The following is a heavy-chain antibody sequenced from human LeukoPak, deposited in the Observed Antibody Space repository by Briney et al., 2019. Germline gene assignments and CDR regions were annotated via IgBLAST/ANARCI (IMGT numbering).Heavy chain of an antibody. CDR3: AKAGIYDYVWGSYLVD. Sequence: GGTLRLSCAASGYTFSTSGMSWVRQAPGKGLEWVSTITGSGGSTYYADSVKGRFTISRDNSKNTLYLQMNSLRSEDTAVYYCAKAGIYDYVWGSYLVDWGQGILVTVSS. CDR2: ITGSGGST. V-gene: IGHV3-23*01. D-gene: IGHD3-16*01. CDR1: GYTFSTSG. J-gene: IGHJ4*02.